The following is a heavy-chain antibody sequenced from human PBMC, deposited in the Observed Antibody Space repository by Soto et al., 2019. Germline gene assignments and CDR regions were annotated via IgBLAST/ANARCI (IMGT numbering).Heavy chain of an antibody. Sequence: PGGSLRLSCAASGFTFSSYAMSWVRQAPGKGLEWVSAISGSGGSTCYADSVKGRFTISRDNSKNTLYLQMNSLRAEDTAVYYCAKGTRITMIVVVITDFDYWGQGTLVTVSS. V-gene: IGHV3-23*01. CDR2: ISGSGGST. J-gene: IGHJ4*02. CDR3: AKGTRITMIVVVITDFDY. CDR1: GFTFSSYA. D-gene: IGHD3-22*01.